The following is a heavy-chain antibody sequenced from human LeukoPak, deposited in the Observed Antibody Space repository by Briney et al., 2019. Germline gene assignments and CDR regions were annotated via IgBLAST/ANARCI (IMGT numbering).Heavy chain of an antibody. Sequence: GGSLTLSCALSGFTFSSYSMKWVRPPPGKGLEWVSYISSISSTIFYAASVKGRLTLSRDHAKKSLYLQMDSVRPDDQAVYFCARDGPMAAFDMWGEGTMVSVSS. CDR3: ARDGPMAAFDM. D-gene: IGHD5-24*01. J-gene: IGHJ3*02. V-gene: IGHV3-48*01. CDR2: ISSISSTI. CDR1: GFTFSSYS.